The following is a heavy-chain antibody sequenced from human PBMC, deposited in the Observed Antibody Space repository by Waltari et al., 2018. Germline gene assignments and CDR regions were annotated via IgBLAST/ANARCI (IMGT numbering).Heavy chain of an antibody. Sequence: QVQLQESGPGLVKPSQTLSLTCSVPGDSIRRGRFYWSWIRQPAGKGVEVGGRCAVTGNTDYSPSLRSRVTISIDASRNQVSLNMISVTAADTAVYYCARVEVPDPGHAFDIWGQGTVVTVSS. D-gene: IGHD1-1*01. V-gene: IGHV4-61*02. CDR2: CAVTGNT. J-gene: IGHJ3*02. CDR3: ARVEVPDPGHAFDI. CDR1: GDSIRRGRFY.